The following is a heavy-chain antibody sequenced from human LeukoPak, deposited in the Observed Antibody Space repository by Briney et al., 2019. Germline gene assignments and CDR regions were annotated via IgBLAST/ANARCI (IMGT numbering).Heavy chain of an antibody. D-gene: IGHD2-2*02. CDR1: GFSFSSHE. CDR3: ARDTHCSSTSCYNAFDI. Sequence: GGSLRLSCAASGFSFSSHEMIWVRQAPGKGLEWLSYISSSGGNIYYADSVKGRFTISRDNAKNSLYLQMNSLRAEDTAVYYCARDTHCSSTSCYNAFDIWGQGTMVTVSS. CDR2: ISSSGGNI. J-gene: IGHJ3*02. V-gene: IGHV3-48*03.